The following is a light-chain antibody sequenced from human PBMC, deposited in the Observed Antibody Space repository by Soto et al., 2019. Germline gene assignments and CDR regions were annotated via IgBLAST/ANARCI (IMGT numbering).Light chain of an antibody. CDR1: SSDVGGYNY. CDR2: DVS. Sequence: QSALTQPASVSGSPGQSITISCTGTSSDVGGYNYVSWYQQHPGKAPKLMIYDVSNRPPGVSNRFSGSKSGNTASLTISGLQAEDEADYYCSSYTSSSTYVLGTGTKV. CDR3: SSYTSSSTYV. V-gene: IGLV2-14*01. J-gene: IGLJ1*01.